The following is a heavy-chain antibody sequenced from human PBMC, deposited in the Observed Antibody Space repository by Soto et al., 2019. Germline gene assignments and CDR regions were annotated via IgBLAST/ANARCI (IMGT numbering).Heavy chain of an antibody. Sequence: QVQLVQSGAEVKKPGSSVKVSCKASGGTFSSYAISWVRQAPGQGLEWMGGIIPIFGTANYAQKFQGRVTTTADESTSTAYLELSSLRSEDTAVYYCARDRVGYSYGKGNAFDYWGQGTLVTVSS. V-gene: IGHV1-69*12. D-gene: IGHD5-18*01. CDR3: ARDRVGYSYGKGNAFDY. J-gene: IGHJ4*02. CDR1: GGTFSSYA. CDR2: IIPIFGTA.